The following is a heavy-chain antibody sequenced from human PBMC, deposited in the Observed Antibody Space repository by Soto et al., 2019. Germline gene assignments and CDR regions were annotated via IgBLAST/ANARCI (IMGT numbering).Heavy chain of an antibody. J-gene: IGHJ4*02. CDR3: VKDQXFWRGYDILTGYSPFDC. CDR2: ISSNGGST. D-gene: IGHD3-9*01. CDR1: GFTFSGYA. Sequence: GGSLRLSCAASGFTFSGYAMHWVRQAPGKGLEYVSAISSNGGSTYYADSVKGRFTISRDNSKNTLYLQMSSLRAEDTAVYYCVKDQXFWRGYDILTGYSPFDCWGQGTLVTVSS. V-gene: IGHV3-64D*06.